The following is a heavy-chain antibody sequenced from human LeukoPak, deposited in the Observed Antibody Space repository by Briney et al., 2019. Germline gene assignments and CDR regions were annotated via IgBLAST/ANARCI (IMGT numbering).Heavy chain of an antibody. D-gene: IGHD3-10*01. J-gene: IGHJ3*02. Sequence: ASVKVSCKASGYTFTSYYMHWVRQAPGQGLEWMGIINPSGGSTSYAQKFQGRVTMTRDMSTSTVHMELSSLRSDDTAVYYCARATGDRAVIVQNDAFDIWGQGTMVIVSS. CDR1: GYTFTSYY. V-gene: IGHV1-46*01. CDR3: ARATGDRAVIVQNDAFDI. CDR2: INPSGGST.